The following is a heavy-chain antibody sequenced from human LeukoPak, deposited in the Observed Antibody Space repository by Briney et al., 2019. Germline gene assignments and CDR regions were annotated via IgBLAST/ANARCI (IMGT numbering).Heavy chain of an antibody. Sequence: SETLSLTCAVYGGSFSGYYWSSIRQPPGKGLEWLGEINHSGSTNYNPSLKSRVTISVDTSKNQFSLKLSSVTAADTAVYYCARGPRQLSDGSVLGRYYFDYWGQGTLVTVSS. D-gene: IGHD6-6*01. J-gene: IGHJ4*02. V-gene: IGHV4-34*01. CDR1: GGSFSGYY. CDR2: INHSGST. CDR3: ARGPRQLSDGSVLGRYYFDY.